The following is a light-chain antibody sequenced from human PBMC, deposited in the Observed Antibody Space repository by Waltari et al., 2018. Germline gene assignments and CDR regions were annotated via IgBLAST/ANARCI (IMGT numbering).Light chain of an antibody. V-gene: IGKV1-39*01. J-gene: IGKJ1*01. CDR3: QQTYSVPRT. CDR1: QTINTY. CDR2: DAP. Sequence: DIQMTQSPSSLSASVGDRGTITCRTTQTINTYLHWYQQKPGRAPKLLIYDAPSLQSGVPSRFRGSAAGTEFTLTISSLQPEDFGTYCCQQTYSVPRTFGQGTIVEIK.